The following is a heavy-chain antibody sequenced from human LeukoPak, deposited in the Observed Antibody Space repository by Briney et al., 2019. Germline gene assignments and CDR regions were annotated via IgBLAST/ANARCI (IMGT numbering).Heavy chain of an antibody. D-gene: IGHD3-10*01. Sequence: SETLSLTCTVSGGSISNYYWNWIRQPAGKGLEWIGRIYTSGSTNYNPSLKSRVTMSVDTSKNQFSLKLSSVTAADTAVYYCARCRKTYGAFDPWGQGTLVTVSS. CDR1: GGSISNYY. CDR3: ARCRKTYGAFDP. CDR2: IYTSGST. J-gene: IGHJ5*02. V-gene: IGHV4-4*07.